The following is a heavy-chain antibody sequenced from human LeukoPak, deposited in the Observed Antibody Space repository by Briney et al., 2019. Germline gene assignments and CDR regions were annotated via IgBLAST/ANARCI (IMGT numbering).Heavy chain of an antibody. CDR1: GYTFTSYY. Sequence: ASVKVSCKASGYTFTSYYMHWVRQAPGQGLEWMGIINPSGGSTSYAQKFQGRVTMTRDTSTSTVYMELSSLRSEDTAVYYCARSRGTMVRGVLTDYYGMDVWGQGTTVTVSS. CDR2: INPSGGST. V-gene: IGHV1-46*01. J-gene: IGHJ6*02. CDR3: ARSRGTMVRGVLTDYYGMDV. D-gene: IGHD3-10*01.